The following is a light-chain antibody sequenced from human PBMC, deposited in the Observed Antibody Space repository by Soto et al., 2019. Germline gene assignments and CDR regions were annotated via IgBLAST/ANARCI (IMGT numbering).Light chain of an antibody. J-gene: IGLJ2*01. CDR1: SSDICGYNY. CDR2: EVS. Sequence: QSALTQPASVSGSPGQSITISCTGTSSDICGYNYVSWYQHHPGRAPKLMIYEVSNRPSGISSRFSGSKSGNTASLTISGLQAEDEAAYYCSSYTSSSTLVFGGGTQLTVL. CDR3: SSYTSSSTLV. V-gene: IGLV2-14*01.